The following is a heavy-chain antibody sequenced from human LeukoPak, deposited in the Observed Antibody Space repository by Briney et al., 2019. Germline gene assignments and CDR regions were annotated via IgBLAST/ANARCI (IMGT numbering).Heavy chain of an antibody. J-gene: IGHJ5*02. D-gene: IGHD3-10*01. CDR1: GRSFSGYY. CDR3: AREVRGVIITTERITHNWFDP. V-gene: IGHV4-34*01. Sequence: SETLSLTCAVYGRSFSGYYWSWIRQPPGKGLEWIGEINHSGSTNYNPSLKSRVTISVDTSKNQFSLKLSSVTAADTAVYYCAREVRGVIITTERITHNWFDPWGQGTLVTVSS. CDR2: INHSGST.